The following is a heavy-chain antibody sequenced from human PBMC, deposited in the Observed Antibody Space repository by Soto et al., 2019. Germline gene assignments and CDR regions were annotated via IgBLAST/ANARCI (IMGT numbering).Heavy chain of an antibody. V-gene: IGHV1-69*01. CDR1: GGTFSSYA. Sequence: QVQLVQSGAEVKKPGSSVKVSCKASGGTFSSYAISWVRQAPGQGLEWMGGIIPIFGTATYAQKFQGRVTITADESTSTAYMELSSLRSEDTAVYYCARGTAYYYYYYYGMDVWGQGTTVTVSS. J-gene: IGHJ6*02. CDR3: ARGTAYYYYYYYGMDV. CDR2: IIPIFGTA. D-gene: IGHD2-8*01.